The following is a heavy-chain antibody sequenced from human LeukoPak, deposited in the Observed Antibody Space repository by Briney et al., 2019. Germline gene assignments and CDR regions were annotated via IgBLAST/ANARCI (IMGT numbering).Heavy chain of an antibody. D-gene: IGHD3-10*01. CDR3: ARGLGAITPGAPYFDL. Sequence: RGGSLRLFCAACGFTFNTQSMNWLRQAPGKGLEWLSANSSSGGHIYYAGSVQGRFTISRDDAKESVYLQLNSLRAEDTAVYYCARGLGAITPGAPYFDLWGHGTLVTVSS. V-gene: IGHV3-21*01. CDR2: NSSSGGHI. J-gene: IGHJ4*01. CDR1: GFTFNTQS.